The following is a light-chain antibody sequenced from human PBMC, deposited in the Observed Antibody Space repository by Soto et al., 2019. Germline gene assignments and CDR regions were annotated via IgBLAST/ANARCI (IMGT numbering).Light chain of an antibody. CDR1: SSDVGSYNR. V-gene: IGLV2-18*01. Sequence: QSALTQPPSVSGSPGQSVTISCTGTSSDVGSYNRVSWYQQSPGTAPKLMIYEVSNRPSGVPDRFSGSKSGNTASLTISGLQDEDEADYYCSLYTSSNTFVFGTGTKVTV. CDR3: SLYTSSNTFV. CDR2: EVS. J-gene: IGLJ1*01.